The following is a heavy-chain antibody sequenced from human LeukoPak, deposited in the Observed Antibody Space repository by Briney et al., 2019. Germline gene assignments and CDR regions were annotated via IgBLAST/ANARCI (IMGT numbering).Heavy chain of an antibody. CDR2: ISSSGSTI. CDR1: GFTFSSYE. J-gene: IGHJ6*04. V-gene: IGHV3-48*03. Sequence: GGSLRLSCAASGFTFSSYEMNWVRQAPGKVLEWVSYISSSGSTIYYADSVKGRFTISRDNAKNSLYLQMNSLRAEDTAVYYCAELGITMIGGVWGKGTTVTISA. CDR3: AELGITMIGGV. D-gene: IGHD3-10*02.